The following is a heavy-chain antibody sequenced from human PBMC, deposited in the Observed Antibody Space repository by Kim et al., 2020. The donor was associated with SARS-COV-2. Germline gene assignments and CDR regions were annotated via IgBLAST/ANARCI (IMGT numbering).Heavy chain of an antibody. Sequence: KGRFTISRENAKNSLYLQMNSLRAGDTAVYYCARAHRPWQQLGNYWYFDLWGLGTLVTVSS. CDR3: ARAHRPWQQLGNYWYFDL. D-gene: IGHD6-13*01. J-gene: IGHJ2*01. V-gene: IGHV3-13*01.